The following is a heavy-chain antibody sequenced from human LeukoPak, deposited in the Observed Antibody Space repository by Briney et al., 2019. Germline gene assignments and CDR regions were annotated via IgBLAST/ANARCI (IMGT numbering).Heavy chain of an antibody. J-gene: IGHJ6*03. Sequence: GGSLRLSCAASGLTFSSYEMNWVRQAPGKGLEWVSYISSSGSTIYYADSVKGRFTISGDNAKNSLYLQMNSLRAEDTAVYYCARDGYDYGYYYYMDVWGKGTTVTVSS. D-gene: IGHD5-12*01. V-gene: IGHV3-48*03. CDR2: ISSSGSTI. CDR3: ARDGYDYGYYYYMDV. CDR1: GLTFSSYE.